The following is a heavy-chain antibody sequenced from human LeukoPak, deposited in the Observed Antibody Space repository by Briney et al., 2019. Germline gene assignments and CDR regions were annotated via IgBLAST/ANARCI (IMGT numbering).Heavy chain of an antibody. V-gene: IGHV5-51*01. J-gene: IGHJ4*02. CDR2: IYPDDSDT. D-gene: IGHD6-13*01. Sequence: GESLKISCKGSGYTFPYYWIAWVRQMPGKGLEWMGIIYPDDSDTRYRPSFQGLVTISADKSITTAYLQWSSLKASDTAMYYCARLRSSSWYTVDYWGQGTLVTVSS. CDR1: GYTFPYYW. CDR3: ARLRSSSWYTVDY.